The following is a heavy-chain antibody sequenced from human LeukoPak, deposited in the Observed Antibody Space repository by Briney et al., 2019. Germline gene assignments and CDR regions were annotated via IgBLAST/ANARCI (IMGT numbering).Heavy chain of an antibody. CDR1: GFTFSSAW. CDR3: TPGRGKTETTPFAY. V-gene: IGHV3-15*01. Sequence: GGSLRLSCAASGFTFSSAWMGWVRQAPGKGLEWVGRIKSKTNGGTTDYAAPVKGRFTISRDDSKNTLYLQLNSLKTEDTALYFRTPGRGKTETTPFAYWGQGALVTVSS. CDR2: IKSKTNGGTT. J-gene: IGHJ4*02. D-gene: IGHD1-7*01.